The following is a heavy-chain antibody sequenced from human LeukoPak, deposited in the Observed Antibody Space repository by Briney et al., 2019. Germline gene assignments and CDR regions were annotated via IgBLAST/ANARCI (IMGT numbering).Heavy chain of an antibody. V-gene: IGHV3-21*04. CDR3: ARGYYYDSSPALIDY. CDR1: GFTFSRYG. Sequence: GGSLRLSCAASGFTFSRYGMHWVRQAPGKGLEWVSSISSSGSTIYYADSVKGRFTISRDNAKNSLYLQMNSLRAEDTAVYYCARGYYYDSSPALIDYWGQGTLVTVSS. CDR2: ISSSGSTI. J-gene: IGHJ4*02. D-gene: IGHD3-22*01.